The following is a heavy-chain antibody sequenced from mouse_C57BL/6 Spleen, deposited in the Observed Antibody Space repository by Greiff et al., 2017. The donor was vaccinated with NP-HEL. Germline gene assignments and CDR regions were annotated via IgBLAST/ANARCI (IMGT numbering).Heavy chain of an antibody. CDR3: ARGDYYGVEDAMDY. D-gene: IGHD1-1*01. J-gene: IGHJ4*01. CDR1: GYTFTSYW. CDR2: INPSNGGT. V-gene: IGHV1-53*01. Sequence: QVHVKQPGTELVKPGASVKLSCKASGYTFTSYWMHWVKQRPGQGLEWIGNINPSNGGTNYNEKFKSKATLTVDKSSSTAYMQLSSLTSEDSAVYYCARGDYYGVEDAMDYWGQGTSVTVSS.